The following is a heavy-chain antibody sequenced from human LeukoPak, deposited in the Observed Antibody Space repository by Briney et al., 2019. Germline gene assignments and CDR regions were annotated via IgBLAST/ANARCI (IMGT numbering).Heavy chain of an antibody. CDR3: ARDSLYDSSGYD. CDR2: IYSGGST. Sequence: GGSLRLSCAASGFTFSTYAMNWVRQAPGKGLEWVSVIYSGGSTYYADSVKGRFTISRDNSKNTLYLQMNSLRAEDTAVYYCARDSLYDSSGYDWGQGTLVTVSS. D-gene: IGHD3-22*01. J-gene: IGHJ4*02. V-gene: IGHV3-66*01. CDR1: GFTFSTYA.